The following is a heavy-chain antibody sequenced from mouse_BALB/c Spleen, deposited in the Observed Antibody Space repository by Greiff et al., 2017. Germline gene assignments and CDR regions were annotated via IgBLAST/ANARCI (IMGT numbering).Heavy chain of an antibody. J-gene: IGHJ2*01. CDR3: ARSHYYGSPSFDY. V-gene: IGHV3-8*02. CDR1: GDSITSGY. D-gene: IGHD1-1*01. CDR2: ISYSGST. Sequence: EVKLVESGPSLVKPSQTLSLTCSVTGDSITSGYWNWIRKFPGNKLEYMGYISYSGSTYYNPSLKSRISITRDTSKNQYYLQLNSVTTEDTATYYCARSHYYGSPSFDYWGKGTTLTVSS.